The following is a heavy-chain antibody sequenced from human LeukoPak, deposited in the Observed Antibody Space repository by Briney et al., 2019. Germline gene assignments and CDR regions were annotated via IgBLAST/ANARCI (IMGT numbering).Heavy chain of an antibody. Sequence: PSETLSLTCTVSGGSISSYYWNWIRQPPGGGLEWIGYVYYSGNTNYNASLKSRVTISVDTPNNQFSLRLSSVTAADTGVYFCARESRWSNYFEYWGQGTLVTVSS. V-gene: IGHV4-59*01. CDR3: ARESRWSNYFEY. CDR1: GGSISSYY. D-gene: IGHD4-23*01. CDR2: VYYSGNT. J-gene: IGHJ4*02.